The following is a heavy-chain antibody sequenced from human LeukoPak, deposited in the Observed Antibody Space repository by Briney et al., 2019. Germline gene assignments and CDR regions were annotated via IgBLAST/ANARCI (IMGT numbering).Heavy chain of an antibody. CDR1: GGSISSYY. J-gene: IGHJ5*02. Sequence: PSETLSLTCTVSGGSISSYYWSWIRQPPGQGLEWIGYIYYSGSTNYNPSLKSRVTISVDTSKSQFSLTLSSVTAADTAVYYCARHLGYCSSTSCYHLGWFDPWGQGTLVTVSS. CDR3: ARHLGYCSSTSCYHLGWFDP. D-gene: IGHD2-2*01. V-gene: IGHV4-59*08. CDR2: IYYSGST.